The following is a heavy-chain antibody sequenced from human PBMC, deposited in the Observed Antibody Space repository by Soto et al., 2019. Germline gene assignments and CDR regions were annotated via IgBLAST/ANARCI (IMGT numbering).Heavy chain of an antibody. Sequence: VASVKVSCKASGSTFTIYYIHWVRQAPGQGPEWIGIINASSGGTGYAQQFQGRVTMTRDTSTSTFYMELSSLRSEDTAVYYCARDGGGSTYYNYALVVWGQGTTVTVSS. J-gene: IGHJ6*02. CDR1: GSTFTIYY. D-gene: IGHD2-15*01. CDR3: ARDGGGSTYYNYALVV. V-gene: IGHV1-46*01. CDR2: INASSGGT.